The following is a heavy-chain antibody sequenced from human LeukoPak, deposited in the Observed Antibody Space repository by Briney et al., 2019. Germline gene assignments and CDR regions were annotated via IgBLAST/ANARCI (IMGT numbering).Heavy chain of an antibody. D-gene: IGHD2-2*01. J-gene: IGHJ6*02. CDR2: ISGGGDRT. CDR3: ARYCVTTNCDVSSHYGMDV. CDR1: GFTFSTYA. Sequence: GGSLRLSCAASGFTFSTYAMSWVRQAPGKGREWVSAISGGGDRTFYADSVEGRFTVSRDNSKNTLYLQMNSLRPEDTAEYYCARYCVTTNCDVSSHYGMDVWGQGTTVTVSS. V-gene: IGHV3-23*01.